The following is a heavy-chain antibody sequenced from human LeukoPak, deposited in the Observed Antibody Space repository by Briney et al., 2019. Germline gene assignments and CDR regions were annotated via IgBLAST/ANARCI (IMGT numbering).Heavy chain of an antibody. CDR2: ISSSSSYI. D-gene: IGHD4-23*01. J-gene: IGHJ5*02. CDR3: ARGGHYGGKPYNWFDP. CDR1: GFTFSSYS. V-gene: IGHV3-21*01. Sequence: GGSLRLSCAASGFTFSSYSMNWVRQAPGKGLEWVSSISSSSSYIYYADSVKGRFTISRDNAKNSLYLQMNSLRAEDTAVYYCARGGHYGGKPYNWFDPWGQGTLVTVSS.